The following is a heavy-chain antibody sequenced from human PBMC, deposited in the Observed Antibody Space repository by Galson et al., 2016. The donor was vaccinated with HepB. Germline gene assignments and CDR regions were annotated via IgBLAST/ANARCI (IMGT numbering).Heavy chain of an antibody. CDR2: FSARVDKP. D-gene: IGHD6-6*01. CDR3: ARGTASRPGYYYALDV. J-gene: IGHJ6*04. Sequence: SLRLSCATSGFILSSFAMSWVRQAPGKGLEWVSTFSARVDKPYYANSAMGRFTISSDNSKKTLYLQMNSLRAEDTAVYFCARGTASRPGYYYALDVWGKGTTVTVSS. V-gene: IGHV3-23*01. CDR1: GFILSSFA.